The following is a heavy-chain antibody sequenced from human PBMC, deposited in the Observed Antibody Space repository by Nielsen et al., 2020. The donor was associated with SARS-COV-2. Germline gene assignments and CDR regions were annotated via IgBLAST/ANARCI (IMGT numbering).Heavy chain of an antibody. Sequence: GGSLRLSCATSGFTFSSHALHWVRQAPGKGLQWMAIISYDGTEHYADSVKGRFTISRDNAKNSLYLQMNSLRAEDTAVYYCARGPDYGDYVNYYYYMDVWGKGTTVTVSS. D-gene: IGHD4-17*01. CDR1: GFTFSSHA. V-gene: IGHV3-30*04. CDR3: ARGPDYGDYVNYYYYMDV. J-gene: IGHJ6*03. CDR2: ISYDGTE.